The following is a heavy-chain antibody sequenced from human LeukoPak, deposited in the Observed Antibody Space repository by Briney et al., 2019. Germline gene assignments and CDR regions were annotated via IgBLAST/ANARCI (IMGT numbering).Heavy chain of an antibody. J-gene: IGHJ4*02. CDR1: GYTLTELS. D-gene: IGHD3-10*01. Sequence: GASVKVSCKVSGYTLTELSMHWVRQAPGKGLEWMGGFDPEDGETIYAQKFQGRVTMTEDTSTDTAYMELSSLRSEDTAVYYCATVSLWLGESNFDYWGQGTLVTVSS. CDR3: ATVSLWLGESNFDY. CDR2: FDPEDGET. V-gene: IGHV1-24*01.